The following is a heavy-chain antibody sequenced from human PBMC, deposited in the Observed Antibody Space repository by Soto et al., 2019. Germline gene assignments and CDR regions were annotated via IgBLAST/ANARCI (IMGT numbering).Heavy chain of an antibody. V-gene: IGHV3-33*08. Sequence: GGSLRLSCAASGFSFSKYAMNWVRQAPGKGLEWVAVIWYDGSNKYYADSVKGRFTISRDNSKNTLYLQMNSLRAEDTAVYYCARDSYDFWSGYWAPLGARNYYGMDVWGQGTTVTVSS. D-gene: IGHD3-3*01. CDR1: GFSFSKYA. J-gene: IGHJ6*02. CDR2: IWYDGSNK. CDR3: ARDSYDFWSGYWAPLGARNYYGMDV.